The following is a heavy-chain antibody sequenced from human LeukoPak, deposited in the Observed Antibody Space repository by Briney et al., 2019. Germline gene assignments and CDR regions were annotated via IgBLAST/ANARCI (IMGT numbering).Heavy chain of an antibody. V-gene: IGHV4-34*01. Sequence: SETLSLTCAVYGGSFSGHYWSWIRQPPGKGLEWIGEINHSGSTNYNPSLKSRVTISVDTSKNQFSLKLSSVTAADTAVYYCARVRNLRNWFDPWGQGTLVTVSS. CDR3: ARVRNLRNWFDP. CDR2: INHSGST. J-gene: IGHJ5*02. CDR1: GGSFSGHY.